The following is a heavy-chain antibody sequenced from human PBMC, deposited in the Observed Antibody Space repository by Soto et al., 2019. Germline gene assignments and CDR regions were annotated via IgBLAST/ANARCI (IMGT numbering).Heavy chain of an antibody. Sequence: PWGSLRLSCAASGFTFSSYSMNWVRQAPGKGLEWVSSISSSSSYIYYADSVKGRFTISRDNAKNSLYLQMNSLRAEDTAVYYCAREAIAARPISGKLERHNAIDYWGQGTLVTVSS. CDR1: GFTFSSYS. V-gene: IGHV3-21*01. J-gene: IGHJ4*02. D-gene: IGHD6-6*01. CDR2: ISSSSSYI. CDR3: AREAIAARPISGKLERHNAIDY.